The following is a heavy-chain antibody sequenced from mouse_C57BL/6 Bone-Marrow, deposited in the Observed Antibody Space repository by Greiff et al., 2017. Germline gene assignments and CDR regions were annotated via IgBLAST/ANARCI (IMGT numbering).Heavy chain of an antibody. Sequence: QVQLQQSGAELAKPGASVKLSCKASGYTFTSYWMHWVKQRPGQGLEWIGYINPSSGYTKYNQKFKDKATLTAEKSSSTAYMQLSSLTYEDSAVYSCSPYAMDYWGQGTSVTVSS. V-gene: IGHV1-7*01. CDR3: SPYAMDY. CDR1: GYTFTSYW. CDR2: INPSSGYT. D-gene: IGHD6-1*01. J-gene: IGHJ4*01.